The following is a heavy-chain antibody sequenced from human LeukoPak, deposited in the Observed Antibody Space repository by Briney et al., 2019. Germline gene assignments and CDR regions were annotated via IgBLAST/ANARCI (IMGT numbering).Heavy chain of an antibody. CDR2: IYYSGST. CDR3: ARVLSVDYDFWSGYYQTPSFFDY. V-gene: IGHV4-30-4*08. D-gene: IGHD3-3*01. J-gene: IGHJ4*02. Sequence: PSETLSLTCTVSGGSISSGDYYWSWIRQPPGKGLEWIGYIYYSGSTYYNPSLKSRVTISVDTSKNQFSLKLSSVTAADTSVYYCARVLSVDYDFWSGYYQTPSFFDYWGQGTLVTVSS. CDR1: GGSISSGDYY.